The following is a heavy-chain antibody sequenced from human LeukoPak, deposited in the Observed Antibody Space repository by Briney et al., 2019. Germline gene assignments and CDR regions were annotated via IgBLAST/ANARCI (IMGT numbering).Heavy chain of an antibody. CDR1: GGSISSYY. J-gene: IGHJ3*02. CDR2: IYTSGST. V-gene: IGHV4-4*07. Sequence: PSETLSLTCTVSGGSISSYYWSWIRQPAGKGLEWIGRIYTSGSTNYNPSLKSRVTMSVDTSKNQFSLKLSSVTAADTAVYYCAREGITGTTYAFDIWGQGTMVTVSS. D-gene: IGHD1-7*01. CDR3: AREGITGTTYAFDI.